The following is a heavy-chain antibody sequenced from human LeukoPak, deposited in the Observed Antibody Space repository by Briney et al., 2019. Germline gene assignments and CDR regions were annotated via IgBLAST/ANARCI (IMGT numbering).Heavy chain of an antibody. CDR3: ARARPWLDY. D-gene: IGHD6-6*01. J-gene: IGHJ4*02. CDR1: GFTFSSYA. V-gene: IGHV3-30*04. CDR2: ISYDGSNK. Sequence: GRSLRLSCAASGFTFSSYAMHWVREAPGKGLEWVAVISYDGSNKYYADSVKGRFTISRDNSKNTLYLQMNSLRAEDTAVYYCARARPWLDYWGQGTLVTVSS.